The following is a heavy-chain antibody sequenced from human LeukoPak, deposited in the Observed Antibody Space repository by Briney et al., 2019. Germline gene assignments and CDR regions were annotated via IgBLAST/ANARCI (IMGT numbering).Heavy chain of an antibody. V-gene: IGHV6-1*01. D-gene: IGHD3-3*01. CDR1: GDSVSSNSAA. Sequence: SQTLSLTCAISGDSVSSNSAAWNWIRQSPSRGLEWLGRTYYRSKWYNDYAVSVKSRITINPDTSKNQFPLQLNSVTPEDTAVYYCAREVLRFLEWLPGFDYWGQGTLVTVSS. J-gene: IGHJ4*02. CDR3: AREVLRFLEWLPGFDY. CDR2: TYYRSKWYN.